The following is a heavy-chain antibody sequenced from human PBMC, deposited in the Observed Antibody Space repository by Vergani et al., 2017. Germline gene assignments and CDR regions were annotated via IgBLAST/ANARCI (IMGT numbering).Heavy chain of an antibody. CDR1: GGSISSGGYY. V-gene: IGHV4-31*03. J-gene: IGHJ3*02. Sequence: QVQLQESGPGLVKPSQTLSLTCTVSGGSISSGGYYWSWIRQHPGKGLEWIGEIYHSGSTNYNPSLKSRVTISVDKSKNQFSLKLSSVHAADTAVYYCARMTKLRYFDWLFDHTPPRNDAVNIWGQGTMVTVSS. D-gene: IGHD3-9*01. CDR2: IYHSGST. CDR3: ARMTKLRYFDWLFDHTPPRNDAVNI.